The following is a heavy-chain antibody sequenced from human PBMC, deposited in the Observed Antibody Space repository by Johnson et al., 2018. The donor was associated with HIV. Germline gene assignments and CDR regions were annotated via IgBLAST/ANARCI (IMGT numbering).Heavy chain of an antibody. CDR2: IRYDGSNK. CDR1: GFSFSSYG. J-gene: IGHJ3*02. D-gene: IGHD3-22*01. Sequence: QVQLVESGGGVVQPGGSLRFSCAASGFSFSSYGMHWVRQAPGKGLEWVAFIRYDGSNKYYADSVKGRFTISRDNSKNTLYLQMNSLRAEDTAVYYCAKEYYYDSSGFPDALDIWGQGTMVTVSS. CDR3: AKEYYYDSSGFPDALDI. V-gene: IGHV3-30*02.